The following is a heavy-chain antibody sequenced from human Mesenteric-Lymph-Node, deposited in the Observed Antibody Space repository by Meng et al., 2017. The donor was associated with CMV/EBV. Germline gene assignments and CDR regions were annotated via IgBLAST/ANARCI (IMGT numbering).Heavy chain of an antibody. CDR2: TYYRSKSYN. D-gene: IGHD2-8*02. J-gene: IGHJ3*01. CDR3: AREDTGVPKSFDV. CDR1: GDSVSSHSAT. Sequence: PCAISGDSVSSHSATWNWIRQSPSRGLEWLGKTYYRSKSYNDYALSVKSRIIINLDTSKNQFSLQLNSVTPEDTAVYYCAREDTGVPKSFDVWGQGTMVTVSS. V-gene: IGHV6-1*01.